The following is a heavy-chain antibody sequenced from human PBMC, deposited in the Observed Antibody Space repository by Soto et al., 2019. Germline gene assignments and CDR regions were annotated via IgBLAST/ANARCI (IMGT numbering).Heavy chain of an antibody. D-gene: IGHD4-17*01. J-gene: IGHJ4*02. CDR2: IYYSGST. CDR1: GGSISSGDYY. Sequence: QVQLQESGPGLVKPSQTLSLTCTVSGGSISSGDYYWSWIRQPPGKGLEWIGYIYYSGSTYYNPSLKRRVTISVDTSKNQFSLKLSSVTAADTAVYCCARATVVTPRFDYWGQGTLVTVSS. CDR3: ARATVVTPRFDY. V-gene: IGHV4-30-4*01.